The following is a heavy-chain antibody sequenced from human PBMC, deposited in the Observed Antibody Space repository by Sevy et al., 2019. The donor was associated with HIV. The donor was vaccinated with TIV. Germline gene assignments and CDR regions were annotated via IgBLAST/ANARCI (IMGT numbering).Heavy chain of an antibody. CDR1: GGSISSYY. J-gene: IGHJ4*02. CDR2: IYYSGST. Sequence: SETLSLTCTVSGGSISSYYWSWIRQPPGKGLVWIGYIYYSGSTNSNPSLKSPVTISVDTSKNQSTLKLSSVTAADTAAYYWASASRQWLVMVYWGQGTLVTVSS. V-gene: IGHV4-59*01. CDR3: ASASRQWLVMVY. D-gene: IGHD6-19*01.